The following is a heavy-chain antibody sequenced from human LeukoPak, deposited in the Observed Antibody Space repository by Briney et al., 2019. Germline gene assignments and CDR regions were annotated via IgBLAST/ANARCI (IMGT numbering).Heavy chain of an antibody. CDR2: ISAYNGNT. CDR3: ARLYDSGGYESSFRY. D-gene: IGHD3-22*01. Sequence: ASVRVSCKTSGYSFTNYGISWVRQAPGQGLEWMGWISAYNGNTNYAQKLQGRVTMTTDTSTSTAYMELRSLRSDDTAVYYCARLYDSGGYESSFRYWGQVILVTVSS. J-gene: IGHJ4*02. CDR1: GYSFTNYG. V-gene: IGHV1-18*04.